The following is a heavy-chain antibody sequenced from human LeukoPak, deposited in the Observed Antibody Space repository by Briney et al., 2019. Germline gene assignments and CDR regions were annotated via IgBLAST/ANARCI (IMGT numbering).Heavy chain of an antibody. CDR2: IYYSGST. J-gene: IGHJ5*02. CDR3: ARHGAARFDP. V-gene: IGHV4-39*01. CDR1: GGSISSSSYY. D-gene: IGHD6-25*01. Sequence: PSETLSLTCTVSGGSISSSSYYWGWIRQPPGKGLEWIGSIYYSGSTYYNPSLKSRVTISVDTSKNQFSLKLSSVTAADTAVYYCARHGAARFDPWGQGTLVTVSS.